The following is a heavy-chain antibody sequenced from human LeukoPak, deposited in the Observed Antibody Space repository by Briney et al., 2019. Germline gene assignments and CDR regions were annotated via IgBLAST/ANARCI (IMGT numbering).Heavy chain of an antibody. Sequence: ASVKVSCKASGYTFTSYGITWVRQAPGQGFEWMGWISAYNGDTNYAQKLQGRVTMTTDTSTSTAYMELRSLRSGDTAVYYCASLKNYYDSSGNLVTDAFDIWGQGTMVTVSS. J-gene: IGHJ3*02. CDR3: ASLKNYYDSSGNLVTDAFDI. CDR1: GYTFTSYG. D-gene: IGHD3-22*01. V-gene: IGHV1-18*01. CDR2: ISAYNGDT.